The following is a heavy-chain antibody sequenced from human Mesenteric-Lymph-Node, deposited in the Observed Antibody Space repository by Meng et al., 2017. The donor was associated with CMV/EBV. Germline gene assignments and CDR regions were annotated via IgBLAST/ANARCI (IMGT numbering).Heavy chain of an antibody. Sequence: ASGYTFTSYGISWVRQAPGQGLEWMGWISAYNGNTNYAQKLQGRVTMTTDTSTSTAYMELRSLRSDDTAMYYCASGPGIAVAGDLDYWGQGTLVTVSS. V-gene: IGHV1-18*01. D-gene: IGHD6-13*01. CDR3: ASGPGIAVAGDLDY. CDR1: GYTFTSYG. J-gene: IGHJ4*02. CDR2: ISAYNGNT.